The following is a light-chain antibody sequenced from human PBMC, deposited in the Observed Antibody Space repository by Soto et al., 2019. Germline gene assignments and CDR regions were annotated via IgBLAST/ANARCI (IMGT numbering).Light chain of an antibody. CDR3: QQYGGSPPYT. J-gene: IGKJ2*01. Sequence: EIVLTQSPGTLSLSPGERATLSCRASQTVSSSYLAWYQQKPGQAPRLLIYGASSRATGIPDRFSGSGSGTHFTLTISRLEPEDFALYYCQQYGGSPPYTFGQGTKLEIK. CDR2: GAS. V-gene: IGKV3-20*01. CDR1: QTVSSSY.